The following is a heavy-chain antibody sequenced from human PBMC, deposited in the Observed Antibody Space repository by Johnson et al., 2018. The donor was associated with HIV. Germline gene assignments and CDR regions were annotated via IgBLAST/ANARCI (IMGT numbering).Heavy chain of an antibody. D-gene: IGHD6-13*01. CDR3: ARGIGEQQLVPGRPPPGDDAFDI. CDR2: ISSNGGST. Sequence: VQLVESGGGLVQPGWSLRLSCAASGFTFSSYSMHWVRQAPGEGLEYVSAISSNGGSTYYANSVKGRFTISRDNSKNTLYLQMGSLRAEDMAVYYCARGIGEQQLVPGRPPPGDDAFDIWGQGTMVTVSS. CDR1: GFTFSSYS. J-gene: IGHJ3*02. V-gene: IGHV3-64*01.